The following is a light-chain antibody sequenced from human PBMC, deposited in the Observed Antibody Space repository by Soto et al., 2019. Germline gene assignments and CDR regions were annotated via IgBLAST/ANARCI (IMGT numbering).Light chain of an antibody. CDR1: SSNIGAGYD. CDR2: GNT. CDR3: SSYRSGGTFV. J-gene: IGLJ1*01. Sequence: QSVLTQPPSVSGAPGQRVTISCTGSSSNIGAGYDVNWYQRLPGAAPRLLIYGNTNRPSGVPDRFSGSKSGASASLAIAGLQAEDEADYYCSSYRSGGTFVFGSGTKLTVL. V-gene: IGLV1-40*01.